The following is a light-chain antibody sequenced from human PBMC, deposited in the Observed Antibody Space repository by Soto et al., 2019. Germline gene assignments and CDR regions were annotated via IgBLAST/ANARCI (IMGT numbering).Light chain of an antibody. CDR1: SGSIASNY. CDR2: EDD. CDR3: QSYDSSNPVV. Sequence: NFMLTQPHSVSESPGKTVTISCTRSSGSIASNYVQWYQQRPGSSPTTVIYEDDQRPSGVPDRFSGSIDRSSNSASLTISGLKTEDEADYYCQSYDSSNPVVFGGGTKLTVL. V-gene: IGLV6-57*01. J-gene: IGLJ2*01.